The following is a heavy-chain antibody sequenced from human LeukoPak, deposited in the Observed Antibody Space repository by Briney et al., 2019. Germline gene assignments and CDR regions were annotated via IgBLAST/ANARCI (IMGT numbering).Heavy chain of an antibody. V-gene: IGHV4-39*07. CDR1: GGSISSYY. CDR2: IYYSGST. Sequence: PSETLSLTCTVSGGSISSYYWSWIRQPPGKGLEWIGSIYYSGSTYYNPSLKSRVTISVDTSKNQFSLKLSSVTAADTAVYYCARSDAYDSSGYSTGGNWFDPWGQGTLVTVSS. J-gene: IGHJ5*02. CDR3: ARSDAYDSSGYSTGGNWFDP. D-gene: IGHD3-22*01.